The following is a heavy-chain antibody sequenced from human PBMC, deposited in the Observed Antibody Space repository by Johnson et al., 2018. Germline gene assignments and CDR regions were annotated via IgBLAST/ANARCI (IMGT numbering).Heavy chain of an antibody. V-gene: IGHV3-30*18. CDR3: AKNPDSYYYFYYMDV. Sequence: QVQLQESGGDVVQPGRSLRLSCAASGFTFSSYGMHWVRLAPGKGLEWVALISYDGSNKYYADSVKGRFTISRDNSKNTLYLQLSSLRTEDTAVYYCAKNPDSYYYFYYMDVWGKGTTVTVSS. J-gene: IGHJ6*03. D-gene: IGHD1-14*01. CDR1: GFTFSSYG. CDR2: ISYDGSNK.